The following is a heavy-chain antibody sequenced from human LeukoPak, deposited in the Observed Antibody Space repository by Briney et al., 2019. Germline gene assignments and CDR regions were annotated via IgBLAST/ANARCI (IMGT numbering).Heavy chain of an antibody. CDR3: ARGIAAAGETYYFDY. D-gene: IGHD6-13*01. CDR2: MNPNSGNT. CDR1: GYTFTSYD. V-gene: IGHV1-8*01. Sequence: GASVKVSCKASGYTFTSYDINWVRQATGQGLEWMGWMNPNSGNTGYAQKFQGRVTMTRNTSISTACMELSSLRSEDTAVYYCARGIAAAGETYYFDYWGQGTLVTVSS. J-gene: IGHJ4*02.